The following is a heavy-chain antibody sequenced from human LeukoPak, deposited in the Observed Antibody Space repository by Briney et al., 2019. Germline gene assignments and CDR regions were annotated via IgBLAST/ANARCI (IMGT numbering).Heavy chain of an antibody. V-gene: IGHV3-15*01. J-gene: IGHJ4*02. D-gene: IGHD3-10*01. CDR3: TTGPYDYGSGTYYH. CDR1: GFTFSNAW. CDR2: IKSKTDGGTT. Sequence: GGSLRLSCAASGFTFSNAWMGWVRQAPGKGLEWVGRIKSKTDGGTTDYAAPVKGRFTISRDDSKNTLYVQMNSLKTEDTAVYYCTTGPYDYGSGTYYHWGQGTLVTVSS.